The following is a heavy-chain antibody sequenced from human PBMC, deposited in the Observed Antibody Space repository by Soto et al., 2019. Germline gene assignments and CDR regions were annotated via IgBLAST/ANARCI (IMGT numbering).Heavy chain of an antibody. CDR2: INHSGST. V-gene: IGHV4-34*01. CDR3: AGGRGRQQLVMSYYYGMDV. J-gene: IGHJ6*02. CDR1: GGSFSGYY. Sequence: LSLTCAVYGGSFSGYYWSWVRQPPGKGLEWIGEINHSGSTNYNPSLKSRVTISVDTSKNQFSLNLSSVTAADTAVYYCAGGRGRQQLVMSYYYGMDVWGQGTTVTVSS. D-gene: IGHD6-13*01.